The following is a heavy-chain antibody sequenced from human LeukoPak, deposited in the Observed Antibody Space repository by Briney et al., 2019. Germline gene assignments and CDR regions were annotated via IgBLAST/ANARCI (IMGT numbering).Heavy chain of an antibody. CDR2: IYYSGST. J-gene: IGHJ4*02. Sequence: SETLSLTCTVSGGSISSYYWSWIRQPPGKGLEWIGYIYYSGSTNYNPSLKSRVTISVDTSKNQFSLKLSSVTAADTAAYYCARAYYDSSGYYFPFDYWGQGTLVTVSS. V-gene: IGHV4-59*01. CDR3: ARAYYDSSGYYFPFDY. D-gene: IGHD3-22*01. CDR1: GGSISSYY.